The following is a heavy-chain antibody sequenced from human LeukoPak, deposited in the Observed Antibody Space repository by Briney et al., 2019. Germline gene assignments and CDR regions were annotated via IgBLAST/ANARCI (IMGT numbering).Heavy chain of an antibody. D-gene: IGHD3-22*01. V-gene: IGHV1-8*01. CDR1: GYTFTSYD. CDR2: MNPNSGNT. Sequence: ASVKVSCKASGYTFTSYDINWVRQATGQGLEWMGWMNPNSGNTGYARKFQGRVTTTRNTSISTAYMELSSLRSEDTAVYYCARGQMKSYYDSSGYPDYWGQGTLVTVSS. J-gene: IGHJ4*02. CDR3: ARGQMKSYYDSSGYPDY.